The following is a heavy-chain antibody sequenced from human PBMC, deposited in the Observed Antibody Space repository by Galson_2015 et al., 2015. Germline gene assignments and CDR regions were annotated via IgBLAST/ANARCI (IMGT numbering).Heavy chain of an antibody. CDR2: IYPGDSDT. D-gene: IGHD6-6*01. CDR3: ASPTSQTGQPSIAARPDPDAFDI. Sequence: QSGAEVKKPGESLKISCKGSGYSFTSYWIGWVRQMPGKGLEWMGIIYPGDSDTRYSPSFQGQVTISADKSISTAYLQWSSLKASDTAMYYCASPTSQTGQPSIAARPDPDAFDIWGQGTMVTVSS. J-gene: IGHJ3*02. CDR1: GYSFTSYW. V-gene: IGHV5-51*03.